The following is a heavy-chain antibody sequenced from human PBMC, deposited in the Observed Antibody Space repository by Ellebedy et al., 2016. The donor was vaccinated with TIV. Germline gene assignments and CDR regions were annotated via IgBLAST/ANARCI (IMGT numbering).Heavy chain of an antibody. J-gene: IGHJ4*02. V-gene: IGHV3-23*01. D-gene: IGHD6-19*01. CDR3: AKDDEAG. CDR1: GFTFSSHH. Sequence: GGSLRLXXAASGFTFSSHHMVWVRQAPGKGLESVASISASGDRTYYADSVKGRFTISRENSKNTLYLQMNSLRAEDTAVYYRAKDDEAGWGQGTLVTVSS. CDR2: ISASGDRT.